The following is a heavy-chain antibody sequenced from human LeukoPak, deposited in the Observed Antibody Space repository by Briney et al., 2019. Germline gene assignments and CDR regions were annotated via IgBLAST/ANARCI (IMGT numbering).Heavy chain of an antibody. CDR2: INPNSGDT. Sequence: ASVKVSCKASGYTFTGYYVHWMRQAPGQGLEWMGWINPNSGDTEYEQKFQGRVTMTRDTSIATAYMEMTRLAPDDTAVYYCARGYPLSATAAGNYLQHWGQGTLVTVSS. CDR3: ARGYPLSATAAGNYLQH. D-gene: IGHD6-13*01. CDR1: GYTFTGYY. J-gene: IGHJ1*01. V-gene: IGHV1-2*02.